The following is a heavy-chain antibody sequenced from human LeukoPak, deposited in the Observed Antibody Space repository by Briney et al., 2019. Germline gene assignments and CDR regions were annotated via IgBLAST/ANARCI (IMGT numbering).Heavy chain of an antibody. V-gene: IGHV1-69*04. Sequence: ASVKVSCKASGGTFSSYAISWVRQARGQGLEWMGRIIPILGIANYAQKFQGRVTITADKSTSTAYMELSSLRSEDTAVYYCAREGSNDAFDIWGQGTMVTVSS. CDR2: IIPILGIA. CDR1: GGTFSSYA. D-gene: IGHD5/OR15-5a*01. J-gene: IGHJ3*02. CDR3: AREGSNDAFDI.